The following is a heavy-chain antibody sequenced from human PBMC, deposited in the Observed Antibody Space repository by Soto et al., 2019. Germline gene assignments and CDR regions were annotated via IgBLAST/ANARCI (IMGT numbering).Heavy chain of an antibody. Sequence: EVQLVESGGGLVQPGGYLKLSCAASGFTFSGSSVHWVRQASGKGLEWVGRIRNKVHSYATAYAASVRGRFTISRDDSKNTTFLQMKSLNTEDTAVYYCISLSPEDMKRTWGQGTLVTVSS. CDR2: IRNKVHSYAT. V-gene: IGHV3-73*02. D-gene: IGHD2-15*01. CDR1: GFTFSGSS. J-gene: IGHJ4*02. CDR3: ISLSPEDMKRT.